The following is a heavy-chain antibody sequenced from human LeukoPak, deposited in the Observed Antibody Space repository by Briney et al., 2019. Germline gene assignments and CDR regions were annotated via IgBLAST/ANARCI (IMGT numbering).Heavy chain of an antibody. Sequence: PSQTLSLTCTVSGGSISSGSYYWSWIRQPAGKGLEWIGRIYTSGSTNYNPSLKSRVTISVDTSKNQFSLKLSSVTAADTAVYYCAKELWFGEPDWGQGTLVTVSS. CDR1: GGSISSGSYY. D-gene: IGHD3-10*01. V-gene: IGHV4-61*02. J-gene: IGHJ4*02. CDR2: IYTSGST. CDR3: AKELWFGEPD.